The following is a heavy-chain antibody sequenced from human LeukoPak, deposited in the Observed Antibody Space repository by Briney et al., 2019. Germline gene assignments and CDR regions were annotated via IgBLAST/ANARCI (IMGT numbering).Heavy chain of an antibody. J-gene: IGHJ4*02. Sequence: SETLSLTCAVYGGSFSGYYWSWIRQPPGKGLEWIGEINHSGSTNYNPSLKGRVTISVDTSKNQFSLRLSSVTVADTAVYYCARGNILTGYCFDFWGQGALVTVSS. D-gene: IGHD3-9*01. V-gene: IGHV4-34*01. CDR3: ARGNILTGYCFDF. CDR1: GGSFSGYY. CDR2: INHSGST.